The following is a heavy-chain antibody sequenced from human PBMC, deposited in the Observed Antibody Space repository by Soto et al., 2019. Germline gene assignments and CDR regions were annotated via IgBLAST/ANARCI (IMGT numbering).Heavy chain of an antibody. CDR2: ISYSGTT. V-gene: IGHV4-30-4*01. D-gene: IGHD5-18*01. CDR3: ARGRGYSYGLDP. J-gene: IGHJ5*02. CDR1: GDSISSRNNY. Sequence: TSENLSLTSTVSGDSISSRNNYWSWFRQPPGEGLEWIGFISYSGTTSYSPSLKSRLAISLDTSKNQFSLSLSSVTAADTAVYYCARGRGYSYGLDPWGQVTLVTVS.